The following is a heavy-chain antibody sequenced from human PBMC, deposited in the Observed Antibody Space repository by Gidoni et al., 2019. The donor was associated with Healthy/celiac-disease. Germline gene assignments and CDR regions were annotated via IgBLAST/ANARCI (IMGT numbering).Heavy chain of an antibody. CDR3: ARDATTYYLLNYYGSGSYRGWFDP. CDR1: GYTFTGSY. V-gene: IGHV1-2*02. Sequence: QVQLVQSGAEVKKPGASVKVSCKASGYTFTGSYMHWVRQAPGQGLEWMGWINPNSGGTNYAQKFQGRVTMTRDTSISTAYMELSRLRSDDTAVYYCARDATTYYLLNYYGSGSYRGWFDPWGQGTLVTVSS. D-gene: IGHD3-10*01. J-gene: IGHJ5*02. CDR2: INPNSGGT.